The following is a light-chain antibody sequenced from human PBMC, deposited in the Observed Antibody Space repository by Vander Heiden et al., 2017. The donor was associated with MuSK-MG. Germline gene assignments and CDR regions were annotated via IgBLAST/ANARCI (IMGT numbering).Light chain of an antibody. J-gene: IGKJ2*01. V-gene: IGKV1-39*01. CDR3: QQRDSTSYT. CDR2: AAS. Sequence: DIQMTQSPSSLSASVGDRVTITCRASQSISSYLNWYQQKPGKAPKLLIYAASSLQSGVPSTFSGSGSGRDFTLTISRLQPEDFATYYCQQRDSTSYTFGQGTKLEIK. CDR1: QSISSY.